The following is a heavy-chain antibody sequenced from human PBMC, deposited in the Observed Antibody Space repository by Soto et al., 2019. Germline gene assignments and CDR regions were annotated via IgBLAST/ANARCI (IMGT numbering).Heavy chain of an antibody. CDR3: AIHIAEAVTSWLDH. Sequence: QVQLVQSGAEVKKPGASVNVSCKASGYTFTSYGISWVRQAPGQGLEWMGWISAYNGNTNYAQKLQGRVTLTTDTSTSTASMERRSLRAYDTAVYYGAIHIAEAVTSWLDHWGQGTLVIVSS. CDR1: GYTFTSYG. J-gene: IGHJ5*02. CDR2: ISAYNGNT. V-gene: IGHV1-18*01. D-gene: IGHD6-13*01.